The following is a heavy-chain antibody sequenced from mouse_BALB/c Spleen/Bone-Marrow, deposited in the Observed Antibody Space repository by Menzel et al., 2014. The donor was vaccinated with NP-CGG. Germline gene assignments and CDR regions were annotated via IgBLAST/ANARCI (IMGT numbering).Heavy chain of an antibody. V-gene: IGHV3-8*02. CDR2: ISYSGST. Sequence: EVQLQQSGPSLVKPSQPLSLPCSVTGDSITSGYWNWIRKFPGNRLEYMGYISYSGSTYYNPSLKSRISITRDTSKNQYYLQLKSVTTEDTATYYCARFGYDYALDYWGQGTPVTVSS. CDR1: GDSITSGY. CDR3: ARFGYDYALDY. J-gene: IGHJ4*01. D-gene: IGHD2-2*01.